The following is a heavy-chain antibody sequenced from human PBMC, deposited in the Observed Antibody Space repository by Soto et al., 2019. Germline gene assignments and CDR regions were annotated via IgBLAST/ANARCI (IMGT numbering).Heavy chain of an antibody. V-gene: IGHV2-26*01. CDR1: GFSLSNARMG. Sequence: QVTLKESGPVLVKPTETLTLTCTVSGFSLSNARMGVSWIRQPPGKALEWLAHIFSNDEKSYSTSLKSRLTIAKDTSKSQAVLTMTNMDPVDTATYYCARIQCISTSCYYYYYYGMDVWGQGTTVTVSS. CDR3: ARIQCISTSCYYYYYYGMDV. D-gene: IGHD2-2*01. J-gene: IGHJ6*02. CDR2: IFSNDEK.